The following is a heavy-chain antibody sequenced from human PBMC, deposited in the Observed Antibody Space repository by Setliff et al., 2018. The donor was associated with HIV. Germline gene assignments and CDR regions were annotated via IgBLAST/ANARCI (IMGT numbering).Heavy chain of an antibody. CDR2: LSGTSSTI. CDR3: ARDLFPYYHDSRPYYPPAY. Sequence: PGGSLRLSCAASGFSFSGYYMYWIRQAPGKGLEWVSPLSGTSSTIYLADSVKGRFTISRDNAQNSLYLHMNSLRAEDTAMYYCARDLFPYYHDSRPYYPPAYWGQGTLVTV. V-gene: IGHV3-11*01. D-gene: IGHD3-22*01. J-gene: IGHJ4*02. CDR1: GFSFSGYY.